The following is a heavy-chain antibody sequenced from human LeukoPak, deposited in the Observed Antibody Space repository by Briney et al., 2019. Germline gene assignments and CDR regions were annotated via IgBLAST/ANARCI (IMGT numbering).Heavy chain of an antibody. D-gene: IGHD3-3*01. J-gene: IGHJ4*02. Sequence: GGSLRLSCAASGFTFSSYGMHWLRQSPGKGLEWVAFIWYDGSNKYYADSVKGRFTISRDNSQNTLYLQMNSLRAEDTAVYYCAKDHLIYDVWSGYHDYWGQGTLVTVSS. CDR2: IWYDGSNK. CDR3: AKDHLIYDVWSGYHDY. V-gene: IGHV3-30*02. CDR1: GFTFSSYG.